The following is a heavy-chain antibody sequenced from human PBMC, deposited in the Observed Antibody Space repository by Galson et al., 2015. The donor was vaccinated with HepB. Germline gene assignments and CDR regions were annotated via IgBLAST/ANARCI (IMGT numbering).Heavy chain of an antibody. CDR3: ARVPHGGSGSYLSLYYYYGMDV. Sequence: ETLSLTCTVSGGSISSYYWSWIRQPPGKGLEWIGYIYYSGSTNYNPSLKSRVTISVDTSKNQFSLKLSSVTATDTAVYYRARVPHGGSGSYLSLYYYYGMDVWGQGTTVTVSS. V-gene: IGHV4-59*01. CDR1: GGSISSYY. J-gene: IGHJ6*02. CDR2: IYYSGST. D-gene: IGHD3-10*01.